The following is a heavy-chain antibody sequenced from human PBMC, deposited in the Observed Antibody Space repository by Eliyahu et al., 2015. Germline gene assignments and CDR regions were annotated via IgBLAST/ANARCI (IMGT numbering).Heavy chain of an antibody. CDR1: GFTFSSYA. CDR2: VSTSGGNT. D-gene: IGHD2-2*01. Sequence: EVQLLESGGGLVQPGGSLRLSCAASGFTFSSYALSWVRQAPGKGLEWVSGVSTSGGNTYYADSVKGRFTISRDNSKNTLYLQMNSLRAEDTAIYYCAKDRGIVVVPAALSLFDYWGQGTLVIVSS. J-gene: IGHJ4*02. CDR3: AKDRGIVVVPAALSLFDY. V-gene: IGHV3-23*01.